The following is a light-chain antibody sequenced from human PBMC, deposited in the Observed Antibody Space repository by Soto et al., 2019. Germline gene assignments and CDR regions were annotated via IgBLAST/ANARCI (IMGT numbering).Light chain of an antibody. CDR2: EDN. Sequence: NFMLTQPHSVSESPGKTVTISCTRSSGSIASNYVQWYQQRPGSAPTTVIYEDNQRPSGVPDRFSGSIDSSSNSASLPISGLRTEDEADYYCQSYDSSNVVFGGGTKVTVI. CDR3: QSYDSSNVV. V-gene: IGLV6-57*04. J-gene: IGLJ2*01. CDR1: SGSIASNY.